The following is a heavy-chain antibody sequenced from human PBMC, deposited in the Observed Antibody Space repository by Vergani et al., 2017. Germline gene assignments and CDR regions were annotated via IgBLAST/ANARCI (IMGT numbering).Heavy chain of an antibody. D-gene: IGHD1-26*01. J-gene: IGHJ5*02. CDR2: IYYSGST. Sequence: QVQLQESGPGLVKPSETLFLTCTVSTGSISDYYWSWIRQPPGKGLEWIGYIYYSGSTYYNPSLKSRVTMSIDTSKNQFSLRLNSVAAADTAVYYCARGGIVGTIAQGNYFDPWGQGTLVTVSS. CDR1: TGSISDYY. CDR3: ARGGIVGTIAQGNYFDP. V-gene: IGHV4-59*01.